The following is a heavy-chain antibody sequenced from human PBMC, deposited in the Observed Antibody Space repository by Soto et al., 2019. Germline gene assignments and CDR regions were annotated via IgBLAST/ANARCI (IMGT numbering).Heavy chain of an antibody. CDR2: FDSPGDP. CDR3: ARYRGDLDV. V-gene: IGHV3-13*05. D-gene: IGHD3-16*02. J-gene: IGHJ6*01. Sequence: LRLSCAASGVTFIRYARHWVRHAPGKGLEWFSVFDSPGDPYYAGSVNGRFTIFRDNAKNPLYLQMDSLRAADTAVYYSARYRGDLDVCGKRTSVAVGS. CDR1: GVTFIRYA.